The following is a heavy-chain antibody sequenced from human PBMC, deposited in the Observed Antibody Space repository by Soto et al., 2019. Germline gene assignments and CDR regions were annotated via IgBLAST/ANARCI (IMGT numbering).Heavy chain of an antibody. J-gene: IGHJ4*02. D-gene: IGHD3-16*02. CDR1: GFTFSSYA. CDR2: ISGSGGST. Sequence: EVQLLESGGGLVQPGGSLRLSCAASGFTFSSYAMSWVRQAPGKGLEWVSAISGSGGSTYYADSVKGRFTISRDNSKNTLYLQMNSLRAEDTAVYYCAKFHLGELSPETAFDYWGQGTLVTVSS. V-gene: IGHV3-23*01. CDR3: AKFHLGELSPETAFDY.